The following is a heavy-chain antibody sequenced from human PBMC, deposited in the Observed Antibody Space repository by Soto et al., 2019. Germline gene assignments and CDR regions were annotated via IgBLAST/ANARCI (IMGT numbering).Heavy chain of an antibody. Sequence: QLQLQESGPGLVKTSETLSLTCTVSGGAISSSSYYWGWIRQPPGKGLEWIGSIYYSGRTYYNPSLKRRVTMSVDTSKNQFSLRLSSVTAADTAVYSCALREGGSSGWYSAGAGDAFDIWGQGTMVTVSS. J-gene: IGHJ3*02. CDR1: GGAISSSSYY. D-gene: IGHD6-19*01. CDR3: ALREGGSSGWYSAGAGDAFDI. CDR2: IYYSGRT. V-gene: IGHV4-39*01.